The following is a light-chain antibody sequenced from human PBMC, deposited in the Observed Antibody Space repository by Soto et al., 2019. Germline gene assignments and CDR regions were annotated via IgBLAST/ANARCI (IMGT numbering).Light chain of an antibody. J-gene: IGLJ3*02. CDR3: ETWDTNPRV. CDR2: LEGSGSY. CDR1: SGHSTYI. Sequence: QLVLTQSSSVSASLGSSVKLTCTLSSGHSTYIIAWHQQQPGKAPRYLMKLEGSGSYNTGSGVPDRFSGSSSGADRYLTLSNLQSEDEADYYCETWDTNPRVFGGGTKVTVL. V-gene: IGLV4-60*03.